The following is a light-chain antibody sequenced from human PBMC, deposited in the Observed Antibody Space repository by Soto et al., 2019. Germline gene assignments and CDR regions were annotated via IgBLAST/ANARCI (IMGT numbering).Light chain of an antibody. CDR1: QSVSSY. V-gene: IGKV3-11*01. CDR3: QQRSNWPLT. Sequence: EIVLTQSPATLSLSPGERATLSCRASQSVSSYLAWYQQKPGQAPRLLIYDASNSATGIPARFSGSGSGTDFTLTISSLEPEAFAVSYCQQRSNWPLTFGGGTKVEIK. J-gene: IGKJ4*01. CDR2: DAS.